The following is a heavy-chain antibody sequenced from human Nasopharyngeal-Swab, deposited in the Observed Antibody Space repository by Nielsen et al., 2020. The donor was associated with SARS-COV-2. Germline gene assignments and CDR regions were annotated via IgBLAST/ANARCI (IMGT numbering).Heavy chain of an antibody. J-gene: IGHJ6*02. CDR1: GFTFSSYA. CDR3: AKGTRGQELVPGYYYGMDV. V-gene: IGHV3-23*01. D-gene: IGHD6-13*01. Sequence: GESLKISCAASGFTFSSYAMSWVRQAPGKGLEWVSAISGSGGSTYYADSVKGRFTISRDNSKNTLYLQMNSLRAEDTAVYYCAKGTRGQELVPGYYYGMDVWGQGTMVTVSS. CDR2: ISGSGGST.